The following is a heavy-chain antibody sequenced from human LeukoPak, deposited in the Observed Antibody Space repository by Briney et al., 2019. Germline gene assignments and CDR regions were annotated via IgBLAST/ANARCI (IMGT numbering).Heavy chain of an antibody. CDR1: GYTFTGYY. D-gene: IGHD3-9*01. CDR2: INPNSGGT. CDR3: ARGLLRYFDWLTPLDY. Sequence: GASVKVSCKASGYTFTGYYMHWVRQAPGLGLEWMGWINPNSGGTNYAQKFQGRVTMTRDTSISTACMELSRLRSDDTAVYYCARGLLRYFDWLTPLDYWGQGTLVTVSS. V-gene: IGHV1-2*02. J-gene: IGHJ4*02.